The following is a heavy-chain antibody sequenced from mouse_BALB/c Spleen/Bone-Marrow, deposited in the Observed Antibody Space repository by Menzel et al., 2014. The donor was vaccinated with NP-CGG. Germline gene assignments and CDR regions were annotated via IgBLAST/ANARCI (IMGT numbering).Heavy chain of an antibody. D-gene: IGHD2-1*01. CDR3: ARDDGNYHCFDY. J-gene: IGHJ2*01. V-gene: IGHV7-3*02. Sequence: EVQVVESGGGLVQPGGSLRPSCAPSGFTFTDYYMSWVRQPPGRALEWLGFIRDKANGYTTEYSASVKGRFTISRDNSQSIVYLQMNTLRTEDSATYYCARDDGNYHCFDYWGQGTTLTVSS. CDR2: IRDKANGYTT. CDR1: GFTFTDYY.